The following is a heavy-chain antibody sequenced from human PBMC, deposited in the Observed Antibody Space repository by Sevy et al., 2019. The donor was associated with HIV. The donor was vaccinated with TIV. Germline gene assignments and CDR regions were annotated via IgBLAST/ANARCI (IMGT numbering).Heavy chain of an antibody. CDR2: IRPDGTTT. J-gene: IGHJ4*02. V-gene: IGHV3-30*02. CDR1: GFTFSSSG. CDR3: ARDNPVLAD. Sequence: GETLKISCAASGFTFSSSGMHWVRQSPGRGLEWLTLIRPDGTTTYYADSLKGRFTSSRDNSKNTVYLQMNSLRAEDTAVYYCARDNPVLADWGQGTLVTVSS. D-gene: IGHD6-6*01.